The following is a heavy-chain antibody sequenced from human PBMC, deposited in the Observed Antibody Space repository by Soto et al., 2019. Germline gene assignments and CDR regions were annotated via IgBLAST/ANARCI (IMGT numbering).Heavy chain of an antibody. Sequence: QVQLQQWGPGLLKPSETLSLTCAVYGGSFSSHYWSWIRQPPGKGLEWIGEINHSGITNYNPSLKSRFTISVDTSKNQFSLKVISVTAADTTVFYCARGPTYYDFWSGSPGDNGMDVWGQGTTVTVSS. CDR3: ARGPTYYDFWSGSPGDNGMDV. CDR1: GGSFSSHY. J-gene: IGHJ6*02. V-gene: IGHV4-34*02. D-gene: IGHD3-3*01. CDR2: INHSGIT.